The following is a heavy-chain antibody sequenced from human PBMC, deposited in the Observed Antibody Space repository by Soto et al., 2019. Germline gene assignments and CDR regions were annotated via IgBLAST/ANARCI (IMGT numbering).Heavy chain of an antibody. Sequence: GGSLRLSCAASGFSFSSYAMSWVRQAPGKGLEWVSGITGSADSTYYADSVKGRVTISRDNSKNMVYLQMNSLRAEDTAVYYCAKRDSLRVYYGMDVWGQGTTVTVSS. CDR3: AKRDSLRVYYGMDV. J-gene: IGHJ6*02. CDR1: GFSFSSYA. V-gene: IGHV3-23*01. CDR2: ITGSADST.